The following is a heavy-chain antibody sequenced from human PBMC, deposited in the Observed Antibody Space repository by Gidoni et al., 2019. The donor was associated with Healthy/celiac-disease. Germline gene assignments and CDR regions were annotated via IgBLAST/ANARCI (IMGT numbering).Heavy chain of an antibody. Sequence: QLQLQESGPGLVKPSETLSLTCTVSGRSISSSSYYWGWIRQPPGKGLEWIGSIYYSGSTYYNPSLKSRVTISVDTSKNQFSLKLSSVTAADTAVYYCARHGLPTLKVVQNNWFDPWGQGTLVTVSS. D-gene: IGHD2-15*01. CDR1: GRSISSSSYY. V-gene: IGHV4-39*01. J-gene: IGHJ5*02. CDR3: ARHGLPTLKVVQNNWFDP. CDR2: IYYSGST.